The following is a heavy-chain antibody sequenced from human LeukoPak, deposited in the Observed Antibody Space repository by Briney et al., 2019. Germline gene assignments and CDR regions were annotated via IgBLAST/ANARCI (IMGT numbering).Heavy chain of an antibody. J-gene: IGHJ4*02. D-gene: IGHD4-23*01. V-gene: IGHV3-48*03. Sequence: GESLRLSCAASGFTFSSYEMHWVRQAPGKGLEWVSYISSSGSTIYYADSVKGRFTISRDNAKNSLYLQMNSLRAEDTAVYYCARGYGGSSPFDYWGQGTLVTVSS. CDR2: ISSSGSTI. CDR3: ARGYGGSSPFDY. CDR1: GFTFSSYE.